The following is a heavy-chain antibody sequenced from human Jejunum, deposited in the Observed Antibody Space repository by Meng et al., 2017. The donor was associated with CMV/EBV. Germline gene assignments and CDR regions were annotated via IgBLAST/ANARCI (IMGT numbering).Heavy chain of an antibody. CDR3: ALFTRSWFDP. CDR2: IYWDDDK. CDR1: RLSLSTGGVG. Sequence: SASKESGPTLAKPTNARALTGTFARLSLSTGGVGVGWMRQPPGKELEWLAVIYWDDDKRYSPSMKSRLTITKDTTKNQVVLTLTNVDPVDTATYYCALFTRSWFDPWGQGTLVTVSS. J-gene: IGHJ5*02. D-gene: IGHD2-2*01. V-gene: IGHV2-5*02.